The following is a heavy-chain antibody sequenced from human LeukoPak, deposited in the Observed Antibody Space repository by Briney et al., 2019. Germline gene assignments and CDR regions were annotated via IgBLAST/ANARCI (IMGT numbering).Heavy chain of an antibody. CDR1: GGSFSVYY. J-gene: IGHJ4*02. CDR2: INHSGST. CDR3: ESGIRYFDIRGFDY. Sequence: PSETLSLTCAVYGGSFSVYYWSWIRQPPGKGLEWIGEINHSGSTNYNASLKSRVTISVDASKNQFSLKLSSVTAADTAVFQSESGIRYFDIRGFDYWGQGTLVTVSS. D-gene: IGHD3-9*01. V-gene: IGHV4-34*01.